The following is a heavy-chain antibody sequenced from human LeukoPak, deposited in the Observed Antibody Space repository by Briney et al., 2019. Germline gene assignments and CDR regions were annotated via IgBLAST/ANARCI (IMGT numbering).Heavy chain of an antibody. CDR1: GFIFSDFY. V-gene: IGHV3-33*08. CDR3: AREGDSRWGELSP. D-gene: IGHD3-16*02. CDR2: IWYDGSEQ. J-gene: IGHJ1*01. Sequence: GGSLRLSCAASGFIFSDFYMTWIRQAPGKGLEWVAVIWYDGSEQYYADSVKGRFIISRDNSKSTSDLQMNSLRAEDTAVYYCAREGDSRWGELSPWGQGTLVTVSA.